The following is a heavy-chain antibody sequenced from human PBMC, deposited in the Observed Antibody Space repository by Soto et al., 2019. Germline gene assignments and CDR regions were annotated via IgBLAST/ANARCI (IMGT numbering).Heavy chain of an antibody. CDR2: ISGSGGST. D-gene: IGHD6-19*01. J-gene: IGHJ3*02. CDR1: GFTFSSYA. V-gene: IGHV3-23*01. CDR3: AKSQVVAGPIPSDAFDI. Sequence: EVQLLESGGGLVQPGGSLRLFCAASGFTFSSYAMSWVRQAPGKGLEWVSAISGSGGSTYYADSVKGRFTISRDNSKNTLYLQMNSLRAEDTAVYYCAKSQVVAGPIPSDAFDIWGQGTMVTVSS.